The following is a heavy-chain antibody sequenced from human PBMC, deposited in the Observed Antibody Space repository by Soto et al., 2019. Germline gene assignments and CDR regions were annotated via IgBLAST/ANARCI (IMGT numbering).Heavy chain of an antibody. D-gene: IGHD3-10*01. CDR3: ARFGESLGWFDH. CDR2: IIPIFGTA. CDR1: GGTFSSYA. V-gene: IGHV1-69*13. Sequence: SVKVSCKASGGTFSSYAISWVRQAPGQGLEWMGGIIPIFGTANYAQKFQGRVTITADESTSTAYMELSSLRSEDTAVYYCARFGESLGWFDHWGQGTLVTVSS. J-gene: IGHJ5*02.